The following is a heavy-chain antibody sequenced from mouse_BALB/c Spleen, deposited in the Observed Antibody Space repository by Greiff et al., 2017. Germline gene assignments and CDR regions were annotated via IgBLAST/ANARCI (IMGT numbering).Heavy chain of an antibody. CDR2: IYPYNGGT. Sequence: EVQLQESGPELVKPGASVKISCKASGYTFTDYNMHWVKQSHGKSLEWIGYIYPYNGGTGYNQKFKSKATLTVDNSSSTAYMELRSLTSEDSAVYYCARGHRYDDGSYAMDYWGQGTSVTVSS. CDR3: ARGHRYDDGSYAMDY. J-gene: IGHJ4*01. D-gene: IGHD2-14*01. CDR1: GYTFTDYN. V-gene: IGHV1S29*02.